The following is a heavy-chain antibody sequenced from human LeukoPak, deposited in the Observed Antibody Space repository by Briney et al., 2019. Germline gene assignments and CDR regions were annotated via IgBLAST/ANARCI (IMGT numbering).Heavy chain of an antibody. CDR3: ARDFSVPRRITIFGVVTMDFQP. D-gene: IGHD3-3*01. Sequence: GGSLRLSCAASGFTFSDTWMHWVRQVPGEGLVWVSRIRSDGSDTRYAESVKGRFTISRDNAKNTLYLQMNSLRAEDTAVYYCARDFSVPRRITIFGVVTMDFQPWGQGTLVSVSS. CDR1: GFTFSDTW. CDR2: IRSDGSDT. V-gene: IGHV3-74*01. J-gene: IGHJ1*01.